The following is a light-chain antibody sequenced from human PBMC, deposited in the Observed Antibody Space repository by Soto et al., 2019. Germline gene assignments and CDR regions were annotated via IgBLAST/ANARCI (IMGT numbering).Light chain of an antibody. CDR3: QQSDDLPT. CDR1: QSISSY. Sequence: DIQITQTPSSLSASVGDRVTITCRASQSISSYLNWYQQKPGKAPKLLIYAASSLQSGVPSRFSGSGSGTDFTFTISSLQPEDFATYFCQQSDDLPTFGQGTRLEIK. V-gene: IGKV1-39*01. J-gene: IGKJ5*01. CDR2: AAS.